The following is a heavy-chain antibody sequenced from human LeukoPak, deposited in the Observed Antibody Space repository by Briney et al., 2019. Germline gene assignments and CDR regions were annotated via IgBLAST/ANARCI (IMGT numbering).Heavy chain of an antibody. J-gene: IGHJ4*02. V-gene: IGHV3-30*02. D-gene: IGHD1-26*01. CDR1: GFTFSSRDW. Sequence: GGSLRLSCAASGFTFSSRDWMTWVRQAPGKGLEWVAFIRYDGSNKYYADSVKGRFTISRDNSKNTLYLQMNSLRAEDTAVYYCAKDSSATPLYFDFWGQGTLVTVSS. CDR2: IRYDGSNK. CDR3: AKDSSATPLYFDF.